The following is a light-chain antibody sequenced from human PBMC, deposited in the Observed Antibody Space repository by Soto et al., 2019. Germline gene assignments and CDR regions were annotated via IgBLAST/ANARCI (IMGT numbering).Light chain of an antibody. CDR1: QTIDKK. V-gene: IGKV1-5*01. J-gene: IGKJ1*01. Sequence: DIQLTRSPSMQSASVGDRVTITCRASQTIDKKLAWYQQKPGKAPKLLIFDASTLETGVPLRFSGSGSGTEFSLSINSLQPEDFGTYFCQQYDLYWTVGQGTKVDSK. CDR3: QQYDLYWT. CDR2: DAS.